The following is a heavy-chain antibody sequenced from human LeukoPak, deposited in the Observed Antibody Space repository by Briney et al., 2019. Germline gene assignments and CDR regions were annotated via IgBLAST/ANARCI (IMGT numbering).Heavy chain of an antibody. CDR3: ARDSDYGDYEGYYGMDV. Sequence: ASVKVSCKASGYTFTSYGISWVRQAPGQGLEWMGWISAYNGNTNYAQKLQGRVTMTTDTSTSTAYMELRSLRSDDTAVYYCARDSDYGDYEGYYGMDVRGQGTTVTVSS. CDR2: ISAYNGNT. J-gene: IGHJ6*02. D-gene: IGHD4-17*01. V-gene: IGHV1-18*01. CDR1: GYTFTSYG.